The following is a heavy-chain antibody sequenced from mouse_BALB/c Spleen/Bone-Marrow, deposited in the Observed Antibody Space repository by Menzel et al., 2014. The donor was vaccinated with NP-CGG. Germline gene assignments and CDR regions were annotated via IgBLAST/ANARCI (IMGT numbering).Heavy chain of an antibody. CDR3: ARGYYYGSSSWFAY. CDR1: GFNIXDTY. V-gene: IGHV14-3*02. D-gene: IGHD1-1*01. J-gene: IGHJ3*01. Sequence: VQLQQSGAELVKPGASVKLSCTASGFNIXDTYMHWVKQRPEQGLEWIGRIDPANGNTKYDPKFQGKATITTDTSSNTAYLQLSSLTSEDTAVYYCARGYYYGSSSWFAYWGQGTLVTVSA. CDR2: IDPANGNT.